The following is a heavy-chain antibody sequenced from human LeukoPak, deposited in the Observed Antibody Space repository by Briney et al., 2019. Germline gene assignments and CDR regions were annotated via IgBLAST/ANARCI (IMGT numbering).Heavy chain of an antibody. CDR2: ISSSSSYI. V-gene: IGHV3-21*01. D-gene: IGHD6-6*01. J-gene: IGHJ4*02. Sequence: PGGSLRLSCAASGFTFSSYSMNWVRQAPGKGLEWVSSISSSSSYIYYADSVKGRFTISRDNAKNSLYLQMNSLRAEDTAVYYCARDAGRIAARHDYWGQGTLVTVSS. CDR1: GFTFSSYS. CDR3: ARDAGRIAARHDY.